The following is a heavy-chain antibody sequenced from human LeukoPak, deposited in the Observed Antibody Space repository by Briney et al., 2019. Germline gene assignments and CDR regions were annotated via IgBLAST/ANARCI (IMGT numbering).Heavy chain of an antibody. CDR1: GGSISSSSYY. CDR3: ARVEDGWFDP. Sequence: NPSETLSLTCTVSGGSISSSSYYWGWIRQPPGKGLEWIGSIYYSGSTYYNPSLKSRVTISVDTSKNQFSLKLSSVTAADTAVYYCARVEDGWFDPWGQGALVTVSS. J-gene: IGHJ5*02. CDR2: IYYSGST. V-gene: IGHV4-39*07.